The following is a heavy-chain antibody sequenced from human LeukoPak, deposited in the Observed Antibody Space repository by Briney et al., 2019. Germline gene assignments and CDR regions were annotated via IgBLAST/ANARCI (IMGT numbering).Heavy chain of an antibody. CDR1: GFTFNSYG. CDR2: ISYDGSKR. D-gene: IGHD1-20*01. J-gene: IGHJ4*02. V-gene: IGHV3-30*03. Sequence: GGSLRLSCVTSGFTFNSYGFYWVRQAPGKGLAWVAVISYDGSKRYYADSVKGRFTISRDTSNKTAYLEMNSLRVDDTAVYYCARDVISRQMITLGLGFWGQGTLVTVSS. CDR3: ARDVISRQMITLGLGF.